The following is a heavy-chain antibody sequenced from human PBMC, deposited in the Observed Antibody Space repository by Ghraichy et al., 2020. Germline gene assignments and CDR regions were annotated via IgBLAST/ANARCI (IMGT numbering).Heavy chain of an antibody. Sequence: GALRLSCAASGFIFENFAMHWVRQVPGRGLEWVSLISWEGGHTQYADSVRGRFTVSRDNTKDSLYLQMTSLRPEDTALYHCVKDSGLSFYYMDVWGKGTTVTVS. V-gene: IGHV3-43D*03. CDR3: VKDSGLSFYYMDV. D-gene: IGHD4/OR15-4a*01. CDR1: GFIFENFA. J-gene: IGHJ6*03. CDR2: ISWEGGHT.